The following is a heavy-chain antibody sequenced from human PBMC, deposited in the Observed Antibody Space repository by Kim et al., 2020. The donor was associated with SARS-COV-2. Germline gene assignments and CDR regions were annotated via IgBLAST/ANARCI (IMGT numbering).Heavy chain of an antibody. V-gene: IGHV4-59*01. Sequence: NYNPSLKSRVTISVDTSKNQFSLKLSSVTAADTAVYYCAGARIAAAGSDYWGQGTLVTVSS. J-gene: IGHJ4*02. D-gene: IGHD6-13*01. CDR3: AGARIAAAGSDY.